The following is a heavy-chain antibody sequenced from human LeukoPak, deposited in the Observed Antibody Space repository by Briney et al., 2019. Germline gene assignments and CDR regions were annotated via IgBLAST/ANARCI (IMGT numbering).Heavy chain of an antibody. CDR3: VKDPYSSGWYGGNAFDL. CDR1: GFTFNSYA. D-gene: IGHD6-19*01. Sequence: PGGSLRLSCAASGFTFNSYAMSWVRQAPGKRLEWVSAISSSDDSAYYADPVKGRFTISRDNSKKTLYLQMNSLRVEDTAVYHCVKDPYSSGWYGGNAFDLWGQGTKVTVSS. CDR2: ISSSDDSA. J-gene: IGHJ3*01. V-gene: IGHV3-23*01.